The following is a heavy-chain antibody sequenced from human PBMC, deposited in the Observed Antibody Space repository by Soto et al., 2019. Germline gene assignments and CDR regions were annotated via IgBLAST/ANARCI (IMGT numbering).Heavy chain of an antibody. Sequence: EVQLVESGGGLVQPGGSLRLSCAASGFTFSSYSMNWVRQAPGKGLEWVSYISTIYYADSVKGRFTISRDNAKNSLYRQLNSLRDEGTAVYYCATPGSGYFEYYFVYWGQGTLVTVSS. D-gene: IGHD3-22*01. J-gene: IGHJ4*02. CDR2: ISTI. CDR3: ATPGSGYFEYYFVY. CDR1: GFTFSSYS. V-gene: IGHV3-48*02.